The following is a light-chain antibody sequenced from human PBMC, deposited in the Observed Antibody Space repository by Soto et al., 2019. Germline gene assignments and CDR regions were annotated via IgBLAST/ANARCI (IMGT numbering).Light chain of an antibody. CDR3: QKYSSVPV. V-gene: IGKV1-27*01. J-gene: IGKJ3*01. CDR1: QGIRNF. Sequence: DIQMTQSPTSLSASVGDRVTITCRASQGIRNFVAWYQQKPGKAPKLLIYAASTLQSGVPSRFSGSGSGTDFTLTINILQPEDVATYSSQKYSSVPVFGPGTKVEIK. CDR2: AAS.